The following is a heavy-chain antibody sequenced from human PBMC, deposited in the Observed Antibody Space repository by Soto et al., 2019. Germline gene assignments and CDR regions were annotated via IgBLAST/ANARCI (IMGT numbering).Heavy chain of an antibody. CDR3: ARDKGAASTTERFDF. D-gene: IGHD1-7*01. CDR1: GGSISGYF. V-gene: IGHV4-59*01. J-gene: IGHJ4*02. Sequence: SETLSLTCTVSGGSISGYFWSWVRQPPGKGLEWIGYIFNIGDTNYNPSLKSRVTISVDTSKDQVSLHLSTVTAADTAVYYCARDKGAASTTERFDFWGQGILVPVSS. CDR2: IFNIGDT.